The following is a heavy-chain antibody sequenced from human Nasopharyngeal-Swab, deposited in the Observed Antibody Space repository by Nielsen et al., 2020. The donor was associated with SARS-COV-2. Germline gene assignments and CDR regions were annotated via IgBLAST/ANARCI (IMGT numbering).Heavy chain of an antibody. V-gene: IGHV3-23*01. CDR2: IRTSGTPT. CDR1: GFTFSSYA. Sequence: GGSLRLSCAASGFTFSSYAMGWVRQAPGKGLEWVSLIRTSGTPTYYADSVRGRFTVSTENSKNTLYLQMNSLRAEDTAIYYCAKRRLEGGAASPFDYWGQGILVTVSS. D-gene: IGHD1-1*01. CDR3: AKRRLEGGAASPFDY. J-gene: IGHJ4*02.